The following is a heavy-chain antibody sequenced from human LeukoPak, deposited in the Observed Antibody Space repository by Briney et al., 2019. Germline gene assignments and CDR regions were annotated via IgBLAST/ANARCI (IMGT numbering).Heavy chain of an antibody. D-gene: IGHD6-6*01. V-gene: IGHV4-4*02. CDR3: AREYSSSSGRRAFDF. Sequence: PSGTLSLTCAVSGGSISSSNWWSWVRQPPGKGLEWVGEIYHSGSTKYNPSLKSRVTTLVDTSKNQFSLRLSSVTAADTAVYYCAREYSSSSGRRAFDFWGQGTMVTVSS. CDR1: GGSISSSNW. J-gene: IGHJ3*01. CDR2: IYHSGST.